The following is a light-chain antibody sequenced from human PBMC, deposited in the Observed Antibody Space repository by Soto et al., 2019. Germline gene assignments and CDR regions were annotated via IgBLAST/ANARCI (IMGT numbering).Light chain of an antibody. CDR3: QNYNRATWT. CDR2: GAS. J-gene: IGKJ1*01. V-gene: IGKV1-27*01. CDR1: QDISNN. Sequence: DIKMTQSPYSLSASVGDRVTITCRASQDISNNLGWYQQKPGKVPKLLIYGASTLQSGVPSRFSGSGSGTDFTLTISILQTEDVATYYCQNYNRATWTFGQGTKVESK.